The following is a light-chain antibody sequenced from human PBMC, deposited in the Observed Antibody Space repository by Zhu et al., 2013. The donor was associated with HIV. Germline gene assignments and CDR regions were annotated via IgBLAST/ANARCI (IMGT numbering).Light chain of an antibody. J-gene: IGKJ5*01. Sequence: EIVLTQSPGTLSLSPGERATLSCRASQSVANSLAWYQQKPGQAPRLVIYDASRRATGIPARFRGSGSGTEFTLTISSLHPDDFATYYCQQYNSYSPITFGQGTRVDIK. CDR3: QQYNSYSPIT. CDR2: DAS. V-gene: IGKV3D-15*01. CDR1: QSVANS.